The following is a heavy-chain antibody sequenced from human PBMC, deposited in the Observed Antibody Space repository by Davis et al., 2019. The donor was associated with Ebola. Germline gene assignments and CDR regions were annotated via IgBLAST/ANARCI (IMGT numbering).Heavy chain of an antibody. J-gene: IGHJ3*02. V-gene: IGHV4-59*01. Sequence: MLSETLSLTCTVSGDSISTYYWSWIRQPPGKGLEWIGYIYYSGNTNYNPSLKSRLTISVDTSKSQFSLKLSSVTAADTAVYYCAREPNGDYDAFDIWGQGTMVTVSS. CDR2: IYYSGNT. CDR3: AREPNGDYDAFDI. CDR1: GDSISTYY. D-gene: IGHD4-17*01.